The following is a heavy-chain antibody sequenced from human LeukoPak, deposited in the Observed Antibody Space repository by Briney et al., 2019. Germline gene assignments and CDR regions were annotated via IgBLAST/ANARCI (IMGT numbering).Heavy chain of an antibody. Sequence: GGSLRLSCAASGFTFSSYSMNWVRQAPGKGLEWVSYISSSSSTIYYADSVKGRFTISRDKAKNSLYLQMNSLRAEDTAVYYCARDFCSSTSCLYDYGAQEPWVTVSS. CDR2: ISSSSSTI. CDR3: ARDFCSSTSCLYDY. V-gene: IGHV3-48*01. J-gene: IGHJ4*02. CDR1: GFTFSSYS. D-gene: IGHD2-2*01.